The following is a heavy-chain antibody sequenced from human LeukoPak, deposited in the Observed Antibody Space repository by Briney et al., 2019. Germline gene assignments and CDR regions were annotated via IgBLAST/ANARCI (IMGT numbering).Heavy chain of an antibody. D-gene: IGHD2-2*02. J-gene: IGHJ5*02. CDR2: IYYSGST. Sequence: SETLSLTCTVFGGSISSYYWSWIRQPPGKGLEWIGYIYYSGSTNYNPSLKSRVTISVDTSKNQFSLKLSSVTAADTAVYYCASAPYCSSTSCYNRNNWFDPWGQGTLVTVSS. CDR1: GGSISSYY. V-gene: IGHV4-59*08. CDR3: ASAPYCSSTSCYNRNNWFDP.